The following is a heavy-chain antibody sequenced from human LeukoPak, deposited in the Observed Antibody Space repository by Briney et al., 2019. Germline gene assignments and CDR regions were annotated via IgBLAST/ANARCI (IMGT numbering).Heavy chain of an antibody. J-gene: IGHJ4*02. CDR1: GGSFSGYY. CDR3: ARGRGDLYSQYFDY. V-gene: IGHV4-34*01. D-gene: IGHD2-21*01. Sequence: PSETLSLTCAVYGGSFSGYYWSWIRQPPGKGLEWLGEINHSGSTNYNPSLKSRVTISVDTSKNQFSLKLSSVTAANTAVYYCARGRGDLYSQYFDYWGQGTLVTVSS. CDR2: INHSGST.